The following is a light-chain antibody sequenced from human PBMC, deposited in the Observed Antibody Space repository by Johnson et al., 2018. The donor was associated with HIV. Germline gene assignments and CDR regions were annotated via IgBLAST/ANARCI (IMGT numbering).Light chain of an antibody. CDR1: SSNIGNNY. J-gene: IGLJ1*01. V-gene: IGLV1-51*02. Sequence: QSVLTQPPSVSAAPGQKVTISCSGSSSNIGNNYVSWYQQLPGTAPRLLIYENSNRPSGIPDRFSGSKSGTSATLAITGLQTGDEADYYCGTWDDSLSTYVFGTGTKVTVL. CDR2: ENS. CDR3: GTWDDSLSTYV.